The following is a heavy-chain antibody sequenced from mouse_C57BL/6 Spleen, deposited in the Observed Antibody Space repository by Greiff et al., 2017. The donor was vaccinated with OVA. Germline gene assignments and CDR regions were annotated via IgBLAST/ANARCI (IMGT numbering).Heavy chain of an antibody. CDR3: ASVVSMAWFAY. V-gene: IGHV1-7*01. D-gene: IGHD2-10*02. CDR1: GYTFTSYW. CDR2: INPSSGYT. Sequence: VQLQQSGAELAKPGASVKLSCKASGYTFTSYWMHWVKQRPGQGLEWIGYINPSSGYTKYNQKFKDKATLTADKSSSTAYMQLSSLTYEDAAVYYCASVVSMAWFAYWGQGTLVTVSA. J-gene: IGHJ3*01.